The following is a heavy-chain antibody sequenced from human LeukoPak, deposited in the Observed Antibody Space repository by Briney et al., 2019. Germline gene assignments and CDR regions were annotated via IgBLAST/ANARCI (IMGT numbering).Heavy chain of an antibody. V-gene: IGHV4-39*07. Sequence: TSSETLSLTCTVSGGSISSSSYYWVWIRQPPGKGLEWIGEINHGGSTNYNPSLKSRVTISVDTSKNQFSLKLSSVTAADTAVYYCARYLDYGGNSRVFQHWGQGTLVTGSS. CDR1: GGSISSSSYY. CDR3: ARYLDYGGNSRVFQH. CDR2: INHGGST. J-gene: IGHJ1*01. D-gene: IGHD4-23*01.